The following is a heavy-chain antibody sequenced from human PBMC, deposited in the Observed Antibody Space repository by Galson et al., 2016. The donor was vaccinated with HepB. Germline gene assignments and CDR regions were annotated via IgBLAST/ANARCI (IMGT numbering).Heavy chain of an antibody. J-gene: IGHJ4*02. D-gene: IGHD2-2*01. Sequence: SLRLSCAASGFMFTNYAIHWVRQAPGKGLEWVAVIWYDGSNNYYADSAKGRFTLSRDNSKNTLLLQMNSLRADDTAVYYCTRELKPSAIDYWGQGTLVTVSS. CDR2: IWYDGSNN. CDR1: GFMFTNYA. CDR3: TRELKPSAIDY. V-gene: IGHV3-33*02.